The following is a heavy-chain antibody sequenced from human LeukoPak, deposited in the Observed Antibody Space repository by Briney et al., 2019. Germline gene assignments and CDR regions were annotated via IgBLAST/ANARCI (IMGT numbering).Heavy chain of an antibody. CDR2: ISFDGSKK. CDR3: ARVPYSSWFYFDF. CDR1: GFRFSSSG. D-gene: IGHD6-13*01. Sequence: PGGSLRLSCAASGFRFSSSGMHWVRRAPGKGLEWVAVISFDGSKKYYADSVKGRFTISRDNSRNTLYLQMNSLRPNDTAVYYCARVPYSSWFYFDFWGQGTLVTVSS. V-gene: IGHV3-30*03. J-gene: IGHJ4*02.